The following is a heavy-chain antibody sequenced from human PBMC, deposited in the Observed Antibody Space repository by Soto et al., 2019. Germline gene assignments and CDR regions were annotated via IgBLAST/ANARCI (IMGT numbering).Heavy chain of an antibody. J-gene: IGHJ4*02. CDR1: GYTFTSYD. D-gene: IGHD3-3*01. V-gene: IGHV1-8*01. CDR2: MNPNSGNT. Sequence: ASVKVSCKASGYTFTSYDINWVRQATGQGLEWMGWMNPNSGNTGYAQKFQGRVTMTRNTSISTAYMELSSLRSEDTAVYYCARGGYDFWSGYSQPIDYWGQGTLVTVSS. CDR3: ARGGYDFWSGYSQPIDY.